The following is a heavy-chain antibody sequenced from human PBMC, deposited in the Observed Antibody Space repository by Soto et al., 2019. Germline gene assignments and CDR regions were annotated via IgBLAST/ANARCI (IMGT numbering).Heavy chain of an antibody. CDR2: ISGSGGST. CDR1: GFTFSSYA. CDR3: AKDPWRHDSSGVDY. Sequence: GGSLRLSCAASGFTFSSYAMSWVRQAPGKGLEWVSAISGSGGSTYYADSVKGRFTISRDNSKNTLYLQMNSLRAEDTAVYYCAKDPWRHDSSGVDYWGQGTLVTVSS. J-gene: IGHJ4*02. D-gene: IGHD3-22*01. V-gene: IGHV3-23*01.